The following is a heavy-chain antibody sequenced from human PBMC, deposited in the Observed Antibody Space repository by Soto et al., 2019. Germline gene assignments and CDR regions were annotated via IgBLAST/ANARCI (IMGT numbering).Heavy chain of an antibody. CDR2: IKEDGSEE. CDR1: GFTVSSNY. J-gene: IGHJ4*02. D-gene: IGHD3-3*01. CDR3: ARVDRAIFGVIIAYFFDY. V-gene: IGHV3-7*01. Sequence: PGGSLRLSCVTSGFTVSSNYMTWVRQAPGKGLEWVANIKEDGSEEYYVDSVRGRFTISRDNARNSLYLQMNSLRAEDTAVYYCARVDRAIFGVIIAYFFDYWGQGSLVTVSS.